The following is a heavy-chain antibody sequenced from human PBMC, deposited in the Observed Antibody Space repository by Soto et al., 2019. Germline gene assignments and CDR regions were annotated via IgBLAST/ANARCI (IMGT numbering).Heavy chain of an antibody. J-gene: IGHJ6*02. D-gene: IGHD2-21*02. V-gene: IGHV3-30-3*01. CDR3: ARERDMTLYGMDV. CDR2: ISYDGSTK. Sequence: QVQLVESGGGVVQPGRSLRLSCAASGFTFSNYPMNWVRQAPGKGLEWVAVISYDGSTKYYADSVKGRLTISRDNSKNSVYLQMNSRRPEDTAVYYCARERDMTLYGMDVWGQGTTVTVSS. CDR1: GFTFSNYP.